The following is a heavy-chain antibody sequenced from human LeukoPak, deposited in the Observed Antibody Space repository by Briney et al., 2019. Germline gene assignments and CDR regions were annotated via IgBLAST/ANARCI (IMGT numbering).Heavy chain of an antibody. Sequence: GVSLRLSCAASGFTFNYYEMNWVRQAPGKGLECVSYISSSGSTIYYADSVKGRFTISRDNAKNSLYLQMNSLRAEDTAVYYCARAGCSGGSCYYDYWGQGTLVTVSS. CDR1: GFTFNYYE. V-gene: IGHV3-48*03. CDR3: ARAGCSGGSCYYDY. CDR2: ISSSGSTI. D-gene: IGHD2-15*01. J-gene: IGHJ4*02.